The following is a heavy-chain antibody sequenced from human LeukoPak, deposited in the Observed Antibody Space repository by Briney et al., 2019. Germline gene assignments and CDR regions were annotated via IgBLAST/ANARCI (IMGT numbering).Heavy chain of an antibody. CDR2: IRYDGSNK. J-gene: IGHJ4*02. V-gene: IGHV3-30*02. Sequence: GGSLRLSCAASGFTFSSYGMHWVRQAPGKGLEWVAFIRYDGSNKYYADSVKGRITISRDNSKNTLYLQMNSLRAEDTAVYYCARGYSSGWHPFDYWGQGTLVTVSS. CDR1: GFTFSSYG. CDR3: ARGYSSGWHPFDY. D-gene: IGHD6-19*01.